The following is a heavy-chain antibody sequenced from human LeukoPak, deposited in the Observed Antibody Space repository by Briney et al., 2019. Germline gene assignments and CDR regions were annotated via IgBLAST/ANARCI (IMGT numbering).Heavy chain of an antibody. J-gene: IGHJ6*03. CDR1: GGSFSGYY. V-gene: IGHV4-34*01. D-gene: IGHD3-3*01. CDR3: ARVLVQRSYYYYYYYMDV. CDR2: INHSGST. Sequence: SETLSLTCAVYGGSFSGYYWSWIRQPPGKGLEWIGEINHSGSTNYNPSLKSRVTISVDTSKNQFSLKLSSVTAEDTAVYYCARVLVQRSYYYYYYYMDVWGKGTTVTVSS.